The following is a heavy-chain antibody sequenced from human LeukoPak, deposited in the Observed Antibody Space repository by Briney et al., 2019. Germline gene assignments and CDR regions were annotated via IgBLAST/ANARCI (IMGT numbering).Heavy chain of an antibody. CDR3: AKKGVSASQLLSRYSYYYMDV. CDR2: ISGSGEST. CDR1: GFTFSTYG. V-gene: IGHV3-23*01. Sequence: PGGSLRLSCAASGFTFSTYGLSWVRQAPGKGPEWVSGISGSGESTYYADSVKGRFAISRDNSGNTLYLQMKSLRVEDTALYYCAKKGVSASQLLSRYSYYYMDVWGKGTTVIVSS. D-gene: IGHD2-2*01. J-gene: IGHJ6*03.